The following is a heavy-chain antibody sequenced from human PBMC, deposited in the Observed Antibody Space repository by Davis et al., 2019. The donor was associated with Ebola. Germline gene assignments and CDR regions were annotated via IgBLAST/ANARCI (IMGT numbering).Heavy chain of an antibody. CDR3: MKVRFYSTWRGGFDA. J-gene: IGHJ4*02. CDR2: ISGSGGST. D-gene: IGHD2/OR15-2a*01. CDR1: GFAFSIHA. V-gene: IGHV3-23*01. Sequence: PGGSLRLSCEASGFAFSIHAMSWVRQAPGKGLEWVSAISGSGGSTYYADSMKGRVTISRDNSKNTLYLQMNSLIAEDTAIYYCMKVRFYSTWRGGFDAWGQGALVTVSS.